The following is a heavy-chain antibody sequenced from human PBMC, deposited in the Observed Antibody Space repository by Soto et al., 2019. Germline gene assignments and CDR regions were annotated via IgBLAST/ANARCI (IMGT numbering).Heavy chain of an antibody. D-gene: IGHD2-15*01. CDR3: ARFALYCSGGSCYSDDDAFDI. V-gene: IGHV1-18*01. CDR1: GYTFTSYG. Sequence: ASVKVSCKASGYTFTSYGISWVRQAPGQGLEWMGWISAYNGNTNYAQKLQGRVTMTTDTSTSTASMELRSLRSDDTAVYYWARFALYCSGGSCYSDDDAFDIWGQGTMVTVSS. J-gene: IGHJ3*02. CDR2: ISAYNGNT.